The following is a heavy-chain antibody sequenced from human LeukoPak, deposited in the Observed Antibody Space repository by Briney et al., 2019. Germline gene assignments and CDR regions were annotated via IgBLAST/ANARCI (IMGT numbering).Heavy chain of an antibody. D-gene: IGHD1-1*01. J-gene: IGHJ4*02. Sequence: PGGSLRLSCAASGFTFSSYGMHWVRQAPGKGLEWVAVISYDGSNKYYADSVKGRLTISRDNSKNTLYLQMNSLRAEDTAVYYCAKADWNDLVSGSIDYWGQGTLVTVSS. CDR3: AKADWNDLVSGSIDY. V-gene: IGHV3-30*18. CDR1: GFTFSSYG. CDR2: ISYDGSNK.